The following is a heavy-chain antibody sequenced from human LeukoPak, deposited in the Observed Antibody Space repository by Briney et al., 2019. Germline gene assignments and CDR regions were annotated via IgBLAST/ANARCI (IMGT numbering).Heavy chain of an antibody. V-gene: IGHV3-30*18. CDR3: AKAKDIVVVPAAISFDY. Sequence: QTGGSLRLSCAASGFTFSSYGMHWVRQAPGKGLEWVAVISYDGSNKYYADSVKGRFTISRDNSKNTLYLQMNSLRAEDTAVYYCAKAKDIVVVPAAISFDYWGQGTLVTVS. D-gene: IGHD2-2*02. CDR2: ISYDGSNK. CDR1: GFTFSSYG. J-gene: IGHJ4*02.